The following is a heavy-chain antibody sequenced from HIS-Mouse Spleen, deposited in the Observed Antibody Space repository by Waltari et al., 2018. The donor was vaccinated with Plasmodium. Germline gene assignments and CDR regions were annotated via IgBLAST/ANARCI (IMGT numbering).Heavy chain of an antibody. Sequence: EVQLVESGGGLVQPGGSLRLSGPASGFPFSSYWMSWVRQAPGKGLEWVANIKQDGSEKYYVDSVKGRFTISRDNAKNSLYLQMNSLRAEDTAVYYCASSWYWYFDLWGRGTLVTVSS. V-gene: IGHV3-7*01. D-gene: IGHD6-13*01. CDR3: ASSWYWYFDL. J-gene: IGHJ2*01. CDR2: IKQDGSEK. CDR1: GFPFSSYW.